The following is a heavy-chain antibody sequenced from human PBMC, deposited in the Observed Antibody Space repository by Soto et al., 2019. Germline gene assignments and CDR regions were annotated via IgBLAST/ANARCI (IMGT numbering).Heavy chain of an antibody. Sequence: SETLSLTCTVSGDSMTSSSYYWGWIRQPPGKGLEWIGSIYYSERTSYNSGSTYYSPPLKSRVTISGDTSKSQFSLKLSSVTAADTAVYYCARHTRNQFDPWGQGTLVTVSS. CDR2: IYYSERTSYNSGST. CDR1: GDSMTSSSYY. V-gene: IGHV4-39*01. CDR3: ARHTRNQFDP. J-gene: IGHJ5*02.